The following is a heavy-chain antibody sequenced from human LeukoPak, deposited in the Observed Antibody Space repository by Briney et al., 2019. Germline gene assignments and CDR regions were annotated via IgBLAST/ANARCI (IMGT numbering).Heavy chain of an antibody. V-gene: IGHV4-39*01. D-gene: IGHD1-26*01. CDR3: ASLRERSYYARGFDY. J-gene: IGHJ4*02. Sequence: ASETLSLTCIVSRGSISSNIYYWGWIRQPPEKGLEWIGSIHYTGSTYYNPSLKSRVTISVDTSKNQFSLKLSSVTAADTAVFYCASLRERSYYARGFDYWGQGTLVTVSS. CDR2: IHYTGST. CDR1: RGSISSNIYY.